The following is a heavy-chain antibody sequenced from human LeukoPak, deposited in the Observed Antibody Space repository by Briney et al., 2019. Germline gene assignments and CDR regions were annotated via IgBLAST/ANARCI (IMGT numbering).Heavy chain of an antibody. CDR2: IYYSGGT. J-gene: IGHJ4*02. V-gene: IGHV4-59*01. CDR3: ARDGLYDSNGYYMDS. CDR1: GGAISSFY. Sequence: SETLSLTCTVSGGAISSFYWSWIRQPPGKGLEWIGYIYYSGGTKYNPSLMSQVTISVDRAQNQFSLSLSSVTAADTAVYYCARDGLYDSNGYYMDSWGQGTLVIVSS. D-gene: IGHD3-22*01.